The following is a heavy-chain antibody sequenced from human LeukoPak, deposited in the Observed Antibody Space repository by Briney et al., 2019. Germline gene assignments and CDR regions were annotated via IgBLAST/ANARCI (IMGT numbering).Heavy chain of an antibody. Sequence: PGGSLRLSCAASGFTFSSYAMHWVRQGPGKGLGWGALISYEGRKKYDADSVKGRFTISRDNSKNTLYLQTNSLRAEDTAVYYCAREESQAYGDYVGCFDYWGQGTLVTVSS. CDR2: ISYEGRKK. V-gene: IGHV3-30*04. CDR1: GFTFSSYA. J-gene: IGHJ4*02. CDR3: AREESQAYGDYVGCFDY. D-gene: IGHD4-17*01.